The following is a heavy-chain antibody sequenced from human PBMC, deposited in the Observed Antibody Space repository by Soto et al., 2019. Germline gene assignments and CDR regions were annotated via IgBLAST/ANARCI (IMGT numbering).Heavy chain of an antibody. CDR2: IYYSGST. V-gene: IGHV4-59*01. CDR3: ASKTTTRGYYFDY. D-gene: IGHD3-10*01. CDR1: GGSISSYY. Sequence: PSETLSLTCTVSGGSISSYYWSWIRQPPGKGLEWIGYIYYSGSTNYNPSLKSRVTISVDTSKNQFSLKLSSVTAADTAVYYCASKTTTRGYYFDYWGQGTRVTVSS. J-gene: IGHJ4*02.